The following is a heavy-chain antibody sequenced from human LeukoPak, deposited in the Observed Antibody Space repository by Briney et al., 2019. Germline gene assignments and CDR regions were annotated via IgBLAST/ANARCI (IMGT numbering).Heavy chain of an antibody. CDR3: AELGITMIGGV. J-gene: IGHJ6*04. CDR2: ISSSGSTI. CDR1: GFTFSSYE. D-gene: IGHD3-10*02. Sequence: GGSLRLSCAASGFTFSSYEMNWVRQAPGKGLEWVSYISSSGSTIYYADSVKGRFTISRDNAKDSLYLQMNSLRAEGTAVYYCAELGITMIGGVWGKGTTVIVSS. V-gene: IGHV3-48*03.